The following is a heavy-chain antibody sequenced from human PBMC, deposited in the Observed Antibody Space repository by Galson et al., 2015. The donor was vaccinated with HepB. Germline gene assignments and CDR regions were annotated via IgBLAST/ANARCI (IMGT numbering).Heavy chain of an antibody. Sequence: SLRLSCAASGFTFSAYALHWVRQAPGRGLEWVAGISNDGSSKYYADSVKGRFTISRANSRNTIYLHMKSLIVEDTAIYYCAREEYGSGWYGSVMGNWFDPWGQGTLVTVSS. J-gene: IGHJ5*02. CDR2: ISNDGSSK. V-gene: IGHV3-30*04. CDR1: GFTFSAYA. CDR3: AREEYGSGWYGSVMGNWFDP. D-gene: IGHD6-19*01.